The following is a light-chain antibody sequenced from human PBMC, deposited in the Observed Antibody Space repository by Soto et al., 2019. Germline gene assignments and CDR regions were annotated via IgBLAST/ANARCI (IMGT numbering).Light chain of an antibody. J-gene: IGKJ4*01. CDR2: GAS. V-gene: IGKV3-20*01. CDR1: ESVGCSY. CDR3: QQYSRSPLT. Sequence: EIALTQSPDTLSLSPGERATLSCRASESVGCSYIAWYQKKPGQAPRLLIYGASSRASGIPNRFSGSGSGTDFTITIGRLEPEDFAVYFCQQYSRSPLTFGGGTKVEIK.